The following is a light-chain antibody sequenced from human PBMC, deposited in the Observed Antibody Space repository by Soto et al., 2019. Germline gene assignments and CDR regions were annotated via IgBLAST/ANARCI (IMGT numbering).Light chain of an antibody. CDR3: QQYDC. Sequence: DIQMTQSPSTLSASVGDRVTITCRASQSISSWLDWYQQKPGKAPKLLIYKASNLESGVPSMLSGSGSGTEFTFTINGLQPDDFATYSWQQYDCVGPGIKADI. J-gene: IGKJ3*01. V-gene: IGKV1-5*03. CDR1: QSISSW. CDR2: KAS.